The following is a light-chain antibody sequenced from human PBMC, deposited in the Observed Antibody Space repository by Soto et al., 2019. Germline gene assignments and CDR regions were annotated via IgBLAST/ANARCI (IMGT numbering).Light chain of an antibody. CDR3: CSYTTSTTGV. CDR1: SSDVGGRDH. V-gene: IGLV2-14*01. CDR2: DVS. J-gene: IGLJ1*01. Sequence: QSAPTQPTSVSGSPGQSITISCTGTSSDVGGRDHVSWYQQHPGKAPKLMIYDVSNRPSGVSNRFSGSKSGNTASLTISGLQAEDEADYYCCSYTTSTTGVFGTGTKLTVL.